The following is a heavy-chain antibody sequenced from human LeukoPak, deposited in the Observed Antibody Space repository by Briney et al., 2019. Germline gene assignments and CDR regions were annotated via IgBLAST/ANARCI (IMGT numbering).Heavy chain of an antibody. J-gene: IGHJ4*02. CDR3: ARTYSSSWYLFDY. Sequence: GASVKVSCKASGYTFTGYYMHWVRQAPGQGLEWKGWINPNSGGTNYARKFQGRVTMTRDTSISTAYMELSRLRSDDTAVYYCARTYSSSWYLFDYWGQGTLVTVSS. CDR1: GYTFTGYY. V-gene: IGHV1-2*02. D-gene: IGHD6-13*01. CDR2: INPNSGGT.